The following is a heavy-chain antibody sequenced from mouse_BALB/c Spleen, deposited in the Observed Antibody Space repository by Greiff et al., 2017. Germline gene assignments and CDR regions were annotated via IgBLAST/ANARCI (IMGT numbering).Heavy chain of an antibody. CDR2: ISSGGSYT. J-gene: IGHJ4*01. D-gene: IGHD1-2*01. CDR3: ARQYYGYESAMDY. CDR1: GFTFSSYG. Sequence: EVMLVESGGDLVKPGGSLKLSCAASGFTFSSYGMSWVRQTPDKRLEWVATISSGGSYTYYPDSVKGRFTISRDNAKNTLYLQMSSLKSEDTAMYYCARQYYGYESAMDYWGQGTSVTVSS. V-gene: IGHV5-6*02.